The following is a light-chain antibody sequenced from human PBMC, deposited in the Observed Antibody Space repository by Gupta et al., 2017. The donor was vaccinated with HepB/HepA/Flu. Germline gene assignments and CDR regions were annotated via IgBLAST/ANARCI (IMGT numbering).Light chain of an antibody. Sequence: QSVLTQPPSASGTPGQRVTISCSGSSSNIGTNFVYWYQQFPGTAPQVLMYSNNQRPSGVPDRFSGSKSGTSASLAISGLRSEDEADYYCAAWDDSLSGWVFGGGTKVTVL. CDR1: SSNIGTNF. J-gene: IGLJ3*02. V-gene: IGLV1-47*02. CDR2: SNN. CDR3: AAWDDSLSGWV.